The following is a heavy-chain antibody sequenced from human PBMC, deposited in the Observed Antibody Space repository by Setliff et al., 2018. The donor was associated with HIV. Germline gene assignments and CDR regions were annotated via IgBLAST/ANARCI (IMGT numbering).Heavy chain of an antibody. J-gene: IGHJ4*02. CDR1: GGTFSSYA. D-gene: IGHD2-21*01. CDR2: IIPILGIA. CDR3: ARDHQTMLWLDY. V-gene: IGHV1-69*10. Sequence: GASVKVSCKASGGTFSSYAISWVRQAPGQGLEWMGGIIPILGIANYAQKFQGRVTITADISTRTVYMELSSLTSEDTAIYYCARDHQTMLWLDYWGQGTLVTVS.